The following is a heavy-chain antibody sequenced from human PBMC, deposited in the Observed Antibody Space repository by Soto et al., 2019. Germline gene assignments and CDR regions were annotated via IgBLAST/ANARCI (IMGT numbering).Heavy chain of an antibody. J-gene: IGHJ4*02. Sequence: EVQLVESGGGLVQPGGSLRLSCAASGFTFSTYDMHWVRQGTGKGLEWVSAIGSAVGTYYAGSVKGRFTISRDNAKNSLFLQMNSLRAGGTAVYYCARRYCSHGNCPGIGFDYWGRGTLVTVSS. V-gene: IGHV3-13*01. CDR1: GFTFSTYD. CDR2: IGSAVGT. D-gene: IGHD2-15*01. CDR3: ARRYCSHGNCPGIGFDY.